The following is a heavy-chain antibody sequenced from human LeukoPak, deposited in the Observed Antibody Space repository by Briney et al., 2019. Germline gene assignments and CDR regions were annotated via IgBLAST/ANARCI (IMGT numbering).Heavy chain of an antibody. V-gene: IGHV4-39*01. CDR2: IYYSGST. Sequence: PSETLSLTCTVSGGSISSSSYYWGWIRQPPGMGLEWIGSIYYSGSTYYNPSLKSRVTISVDTSKNQFSLKLSSVTAADTAVYYCARPFAFGGSTAHDYFDYWGQGTLVTVSS. CDR1: GGSISSSSYY. J-gene: IGHJ4*02. CDR3: ARPFAFGGSTAHDYFDY. D-gene: IGHD1-26*01.